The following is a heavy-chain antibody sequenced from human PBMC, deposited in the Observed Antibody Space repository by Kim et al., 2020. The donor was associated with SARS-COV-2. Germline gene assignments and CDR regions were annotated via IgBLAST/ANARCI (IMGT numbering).Heavy chain of an antibody. Sequence: GGSLRLSCAASGFTFSGYWMHWVRQAPGKGLLWVSHIKPDGSITTYADSAKGRFTISRDNAKNTLSLQMNFLRVEDTAIYYCVRDRGGRQDYWVQGTLVT. D-gene: IGHD3-10*01. CDR2: IKPDGSIT. V-gene: IGHV3-74*01. CDR1: GFTFSGYW. CDR3: VRDRGGRQDY. J-gene: IGHJ4*02.